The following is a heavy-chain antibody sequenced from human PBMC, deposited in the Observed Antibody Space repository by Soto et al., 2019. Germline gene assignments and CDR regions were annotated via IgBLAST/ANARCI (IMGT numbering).Heavy chain of an antibody. CDR2: LYYNGST. D-gene: IGHD2-8*01. V-gene: IGHV4-39*01. CDR1: GGSITSDYYY. J-gene: IGHJ4*02. CDR3: VRLLYV. Sequence: SDTLSLTCTDSGGSITSDYYYWGWVRQPPGKGLEWIGSLYYNGSTYCNPSLKTRLTISGDTSKNQFSLKMTSVTAADTAVYYCVRLLYVWGQGTLVTVSS.